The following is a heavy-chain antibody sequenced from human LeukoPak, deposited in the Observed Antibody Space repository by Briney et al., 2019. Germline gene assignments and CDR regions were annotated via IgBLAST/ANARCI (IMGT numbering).Heavy chain of an antibody. D-gene: IGHD4-17*01. CDR2: ISYDASTK. V-gene: IGHV3-30*18. J-gene: IGHJ1*01. Sequence: GRSLRLACAASGFTFSNYGMQWVRQAPGKGLEWVAVISYDASTKYYADSVKGRFTISRDNSKSTLYLQMNSLRAEDTAVYYCAKESGIRSYGAYFPHWGQGTLVTVS. CDR1: GFTFSNYG. CDR3: AKESGIRSYGAYFPH.